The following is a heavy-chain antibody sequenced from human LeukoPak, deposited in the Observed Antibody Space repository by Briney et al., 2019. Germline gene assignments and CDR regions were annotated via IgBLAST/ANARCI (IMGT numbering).Heavy chain of an antibody. J-gene: IGHJ5*01. D-gene: IGHD1-1*01. CDR2: TYYRSKWSN. V-gene: IGHV6-1*01. Sequence: SQTLSLTCGVSGDRVSSNSASWNWIRQSPSGGLEWLGRTYYRSKWSNNYASSVKSRITINPDTSKNEFSLQLHSVTPEDTAAYYCARDPDSANEWGPFDSSGQGTLVTVSS. CDR1: GDRVSSNSAS. CDR3: ARDPDSANEWGPFDS.